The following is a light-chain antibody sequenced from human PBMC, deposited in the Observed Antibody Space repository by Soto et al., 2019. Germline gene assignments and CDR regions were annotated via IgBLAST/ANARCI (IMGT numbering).Light chain of an antibody. CDR1: QTISSW. J-gene: IGKJ1*01. V-gene: IGKV1-5*03. CDR3: QHYNNYSEA. Sequence: DIHLTQPPSSLSGSVGDLVPITCHAKQTISSWLARYPPKPGKAPKLLIYKASTLKSGVSSSLSVSGSGTEFTLTICSLQPDYFATYYCQHYNNYSEAFGQGTKVDIK. CDR2: KAS.